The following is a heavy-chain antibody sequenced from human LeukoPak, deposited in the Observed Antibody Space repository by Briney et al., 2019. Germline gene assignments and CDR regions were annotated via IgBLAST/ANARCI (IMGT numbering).Heavy chain of an antibody. Sequence: PSETLSLTCAVYGGSFSGYYWSWIRQPPGKGLEWIGKINHSGSTNYNPSLKSGGTISVDTSKNQFSLKLSSVTAADTAVYYCARRFTPTRSSWLQYNWFDPWGQGTLVTVSS. CDR2: INHSGST. V-gene: IGHV4-34*01. J-gene: IGHJ5*02. D-gene: IGHD6-13*01. CDR3: ARRFTPTRSSWLQYNWFDP. CDR1: GGSFSGYY.